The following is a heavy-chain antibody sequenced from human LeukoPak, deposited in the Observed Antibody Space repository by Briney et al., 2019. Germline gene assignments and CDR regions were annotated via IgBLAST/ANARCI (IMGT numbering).Heavy chain of an antibody. Sequence: SETLSLTCTVSGGSISSSSYYWGWIRQPPGKGLEWIGSIYYSGSTYYNPSLKSRVTISVDTSKNQFSLKLSSVTAADTAVYYCASRYFDILTGYQYQGARDYWGQGTLVTVSS. V-gene: IGHV4-39*01. CDR3: ASRYFDILTGYQYQGARDY. D-gene: IGHD3-9*01. CDR1: GGSISSSSYY. J-gene: IGHJ4*02. CDR2: IYYSGST.